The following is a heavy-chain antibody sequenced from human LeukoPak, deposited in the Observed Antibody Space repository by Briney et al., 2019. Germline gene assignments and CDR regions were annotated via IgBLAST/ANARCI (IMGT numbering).Heavy chain of an antibody. CDR1: GYTFTGYY. CDR3: ARDSIAAAGTDPFYYYYYGMDV. Sequence: GASVKVSCKASGYTFTGYYMHWVRQAPGQGLEWMGWINPNSGGTNYAQKFQGRVTMTRDTSISTAYMELSRLRSDDTAVYCCARDSIAAAGTDPFYYYYYGMDVWGQGTTVTVSS. D-gene: IGHD6-13*01. J-gene: IGHJ6*02. V-gene: IGHV1-2*02. CDR2: INPNSGGT.